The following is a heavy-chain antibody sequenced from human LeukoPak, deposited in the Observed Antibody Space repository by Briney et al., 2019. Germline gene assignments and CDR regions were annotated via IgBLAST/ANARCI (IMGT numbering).Heavy chain of an antibody. CDR3: ARAWPYCGGDCYNAFDI. D-gene: IGHD2-21*02. V-gene: IGHV4-59*01. J-gene: IGHJ3*02. Sequence: SETLSLTCTVSGGSISSYYWSWIRQPPGKGLEWIGYIYYSGSTNYNPSLKSRVTISVDTSKNQFSLKLSSVTAADTAVYYCARAWPYCGGDCYNAFDIWGQGTMVTVSS. CDR1: GGSISSYY. CDR2: IYYSGST.